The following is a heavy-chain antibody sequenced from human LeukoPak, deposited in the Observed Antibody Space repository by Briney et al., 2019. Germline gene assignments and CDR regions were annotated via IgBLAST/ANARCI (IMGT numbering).Heavy chain of an antibody. CDR2: INPNSGGT. V-gene: IGHV1-2*06. J-gene: IGHJ3*02. CDR3: ARKYYCDSSGYYHDDAFDI. CDR1: GYTFTAYC. D-gene: IGHD3-22*01. Sequence: ASVKVSCKASGYTFTAYCMHWVRQAPGQGLEWMGRINPNSGGTNYALNFQGRVTMTRDTSISTAYMELSRLRSDDTAVYYCARKYYCDSSGYYHDDAFDIWGQGTMVTVSS.